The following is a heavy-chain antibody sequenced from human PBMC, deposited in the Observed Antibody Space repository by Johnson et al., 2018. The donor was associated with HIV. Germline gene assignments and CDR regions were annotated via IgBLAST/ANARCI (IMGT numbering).Heavy chain of an antibody. Sequence: QVQLVESGGGVVRPGRSLRLSCAASGFTFSRYAMHWVRQAPVKGLEWVAVISYDGSNKYYADSVKGRFTISRDNSKNTLYLQMNSLRAEDTAVYYCATLGGTVTTRAIAQPHDAFDIWGQGTMVTVSS. CDR2: ISYDGSNK. CDR1: GFTFSRYA. J-gene: IGHJ3*02. V-gene: IGHV3-30*14. D-gene: IGHD4-17*01. CDR3: ATLGGTVTTRAIAQPHDAFDI.